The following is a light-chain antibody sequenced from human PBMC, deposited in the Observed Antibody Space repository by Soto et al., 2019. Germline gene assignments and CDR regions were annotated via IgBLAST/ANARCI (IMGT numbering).Light chain of an antibody. V-gene: IGLV2-14*03. Sequence: QSVLTQPASVSGSPGQSITISCTGTSSDVGGYNYVSWYQQHPGKAPKLMIYDVSYRPSGVSNRFSGSKSGNTASLTVSGLQAEDEADYYCNSYTTTGSWVFGGGTKVTVL. CDR1: SSDVGGYNY. CDR3: NSYTTTGSWV. CDR2: DVS. J-gene: IGLJ3*02.